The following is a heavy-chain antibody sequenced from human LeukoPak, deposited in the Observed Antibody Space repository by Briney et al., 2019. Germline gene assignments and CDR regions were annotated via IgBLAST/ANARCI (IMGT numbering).Heavy chain of an antibody. CDR3: AKESDGGDYYIDY. D-gene: IGHD4/OR15-4a*01. CDR1: GFTFDDYT. J-gene: IGHJ4*02. V-gene: IGHV3-43*01. Sequence: PGGSLRLSCAASGFTFDDYTMHWVRQAPGKGLEWVSLISWDGGSKYYADSVKGRFTISRDNSKNSLYLQMNSLRTEDTALYYCAKESDGGDYYIDYWGQGTLVTVSS. CDR2: ISWDGGSK.